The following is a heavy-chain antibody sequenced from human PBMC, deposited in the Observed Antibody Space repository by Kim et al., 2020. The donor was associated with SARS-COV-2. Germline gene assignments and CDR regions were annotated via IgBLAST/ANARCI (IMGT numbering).Heavy chain of an antibody. CDR3: ARGFDL. CDR2: YYSGGP. V-gene: IGHV4-59*09. Sequence: YYSGGPNYNPSRKSRVTISVDTSKNQFSLKLGPGTAADTAVYYYARGFDLWGRGTLVTVSS. J-gene: IGHJ2*01.